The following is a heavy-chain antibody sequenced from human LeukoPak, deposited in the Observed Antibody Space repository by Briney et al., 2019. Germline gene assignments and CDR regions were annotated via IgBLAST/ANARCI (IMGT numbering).Heavy chain of an antibody. D-gene: IGHD4-17*01. V-gene: IGHV4-59*01. CDR3: ARGGTVTTGPDV. Sequence: PSETLSLTCTVSGGPISSYYWSWIRQPPGRGLEWIGYIYYSGSTNYNPSLKSRVTISVDTSKNQFSLKLSSVTAADTAVYYCARGGTVTTGPDVWGQGTTVTVSS. J-gene: IGHJ6*02. CDR1: GGPISSYY. CDR2: IYYSGST.